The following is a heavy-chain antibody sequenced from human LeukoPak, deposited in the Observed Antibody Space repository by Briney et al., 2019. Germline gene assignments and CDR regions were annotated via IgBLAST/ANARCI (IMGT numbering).Heavy chain of an antibody. Sequence: ASVKVSCKASGYTFTYYYMHWVRQAPGQGLEWMGWINPNSGGTNYAQKFQGRVTMTRYTSIATAYMELSRLRSDDTAVYYCARWPVTGDDAFDIWGQGTMVTVSS. CDR2: INPNSGGT. D-gene: IGHD7-27*01. J-gene: IGHJ3*02. V-gene: IGHV1-2*02. CDR3: ARWPVTGDDAFDI. CDR1: GYTFTYYY.